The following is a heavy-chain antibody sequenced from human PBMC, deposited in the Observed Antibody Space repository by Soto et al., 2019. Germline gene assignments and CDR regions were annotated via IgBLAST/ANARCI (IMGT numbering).Heavy chain of an antibody. V-gene: IGHV3-30-3*01. CDR1: GFTFSSYA. Sequence: QVQLVESGGGVVQPGRSLRLSCAASGFTFSSYAMHWVRQAPGKGLEWVAVISYDGSNKYYADSVKGRFTISRDNSKNTLCLQMNSLRAEDTAVYYCARPQGGYSSSWSYYYYYYGMDVWGQGTTVTVSS. D-gene: IGHD6-13*01. CDR3: ARPQGGYSSSWSYYYYYYGMDV. CDR2: ISYDGSNK. J-gene: IGHJ6*02.